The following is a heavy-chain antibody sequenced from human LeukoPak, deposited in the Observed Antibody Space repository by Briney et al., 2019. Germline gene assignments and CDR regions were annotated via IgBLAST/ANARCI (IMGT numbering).Heavy chain of an antibody. CDR3: AREGTAGTNLNWFDP. CDR1: GGSISSYY. V-gene: IGHV4-59*01. J-gene: IGHJ5*02. Sequence: SETLSLTCTVSGGSISSYYWSWIRQPPREELEWIGYISYSGSTNFNPSLKSRVTISVDTSKNQFSLKLSSVTAADTAVYYCAREGTAGTNLNWFDPWGQGTLVTVSS. CDR2: ISYSGST. D-gene: IGHD1-1*01.